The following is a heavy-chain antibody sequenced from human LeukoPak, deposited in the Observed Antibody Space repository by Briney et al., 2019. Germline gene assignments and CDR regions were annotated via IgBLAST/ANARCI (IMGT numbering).Heavy chain of an antibody. CDR2: INHSGST. Sequence: SETLSLTCAVDGGSFSGYYWSWIRQPPGGGLEWVGEINHSGSTKYNPSLKSRVTISVDTSNNQFSLKLSSVNAADTAVYYCATGSKFWSGYIKKNWFDPWGQGTLVTVSS. V-gene: IGHV4-34*01. CDR3: ATGSKFWSGYIKKNWFDP. D-gene: IGHD3-3*01. CDR1: GGSFSGYY. J-gene: IGHJ5*02.